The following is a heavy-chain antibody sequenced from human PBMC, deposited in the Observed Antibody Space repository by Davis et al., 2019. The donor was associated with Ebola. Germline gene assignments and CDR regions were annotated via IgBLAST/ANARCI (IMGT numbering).Heavy chain of an antibody. J-gene: IGHJ3*02. CDR3: AREGVGATGTDAFDI. CDR1: GFTFSSYA. CDR2: ISYDGSNK. V-gene: IGHV3-30-3*01. D-gene: IGHD1-26*01. Sequence: PGGSLRLSCAASGFTFSSYAMHWVRQAPGKGLEWVAVISYDGSNKYYADSVKGRFTISRDNSKNTLYLQMNSLRAEDTAVYYCAREGVGATGTDAFDIWGQGTMVTVSS.